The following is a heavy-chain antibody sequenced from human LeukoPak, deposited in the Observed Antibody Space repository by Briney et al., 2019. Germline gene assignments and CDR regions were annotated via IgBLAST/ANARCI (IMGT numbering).Heavy chain of an antibody. CDR1: GFTFSSYA. CDR2: ISYDGSNK. D-gene: IGHD1-7*01. V-gene: IGHV3-30*04. J-gene: IGHJ3*02. CDR3: ARGRTTDDAFDI. Sequence: GRSLRLSCAASGFTFSSYAMHWVRQAPGKGLEWVAVISYDGSNKYYADSVKGRFTISRDNSKNTLYLQMNSLRAEDTAVYYCARGRTTDDAFDIWGQGTMVTASS.